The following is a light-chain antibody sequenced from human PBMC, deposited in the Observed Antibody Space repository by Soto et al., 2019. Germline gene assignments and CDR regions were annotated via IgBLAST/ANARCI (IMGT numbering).Light chain of an antibody. Sequence: QSALTQPASVSGSPGQSITISCTGTSSDVGAYIYVSWYQHHPGKAPKVMIYEVTNRPSGVSDRFSGSKSGNTASLTISGFQAEDEADYYCCSYTSSRTDVFGTGTKLTVL. V-gene: IGLV2-14*01. CDR3: CSYTSSRTDV. CDR2: EVT. CDR1: SSDVGAYIY. J-gene: IGLJ1*01.